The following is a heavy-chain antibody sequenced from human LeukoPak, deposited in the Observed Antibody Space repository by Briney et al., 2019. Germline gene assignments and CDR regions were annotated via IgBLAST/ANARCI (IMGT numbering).Heavy chain of an antibody. CDR3: AREGEKTYYDFWTTYYIGY. V-gene: IGHV3-20*04. J-gene: IGHJ4*02. D-gene: IGHD3-3*01. CDR1: GFTFGDYG. Sequence: PGGSLRLSCAASGFTFGDYGMTWVRQAPGKGLEWVASINWNGGKTGYADSVKGRFTISRDNAKNSLYLQLNSLGAEDTALYYCAREGEKTYYDFWTTYYIGYWGQGTLVTVSS. CDR2: INWNGGKT.